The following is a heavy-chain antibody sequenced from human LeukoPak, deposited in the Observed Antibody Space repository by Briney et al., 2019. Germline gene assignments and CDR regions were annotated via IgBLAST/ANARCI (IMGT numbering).Heavy chain of an antibody. D-gene: IGHD3-22*01. Sequence: SETLSLTCTVSGGSISSYYWSWVRQPPGKRLEWIGYIYYSGSTNYSPSLKSRVTISVDTSKNQFSLKLSSVTAADTAVYYCARGSTRGVVVIIGSTFTFDIWGQGTMVTVSS. V-gene: IGHV4-59*01. CDR2: IYYSGST. CDR3: ARGSTRGVVVIIGSTFTFDI. J-gene: IGHJ3*02. CDR1: GGSISSYY.